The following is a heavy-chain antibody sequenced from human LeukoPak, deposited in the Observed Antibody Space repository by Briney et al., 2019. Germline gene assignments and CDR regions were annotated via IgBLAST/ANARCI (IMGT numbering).Heavy chain of an antibody. V-gene: IGHV4-39*07. CDR2: IYHSGST. J-gene: IGHJ3*02. CDR3: ARGGLGYCSSTSCSGAFDI. Sequence: SETLSLTCTVSGGSISSSSYYWGWIRQPPGKGLEWIGSIYHSGSTYYNPSLKSRVTISVDRSKNQFSLKLSSVTAADTAVYYCARGGLGYCSSTSCSGAFDIWGQGTMVTVSS. D-gene: IGHD2-2*01. CDR1: GGSISSSSYY.